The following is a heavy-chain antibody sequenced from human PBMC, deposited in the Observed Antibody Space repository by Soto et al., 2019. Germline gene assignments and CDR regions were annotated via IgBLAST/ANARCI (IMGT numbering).Heavy chain of an antibody. CDR1: GGTFSSYT. D-gene: IGHD6-6*01. J-gene: IGHJ3*02. CDR2: IIPILGIA. V-gene: IGHV1-69*02. CDR3: ATPVGSSSGNAFDI. Sequence: ASVKVSCKASGGTFSSYTISWVRQAPGQGLEWMGRIIPILGIANYAQKFQGRVTITADKSTSTAYMELSSLRSEDTAVYYCATPVGSSSGNAFDIWGQGTMVTVSS.